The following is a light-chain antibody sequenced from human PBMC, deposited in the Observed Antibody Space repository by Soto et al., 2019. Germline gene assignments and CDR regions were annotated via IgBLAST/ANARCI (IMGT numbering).Light chain of an antibody. J-gene: IGKJ1*01. CDR2: KIA. V-gene: IGKV2-24*01. CDR3: MQATQSRPWT. CDR1: QSLVHSDGKTY. Sequence: DIVMTQTPLSSPVTLGQPASISCRSSQSLVHSDGKTYLSGLHQRPGQPPRLLIYKIANRFSGVPDRCTGSGAGTDFTLKISRVEAEDVWVYYCMQATQSRPWTFGQGTKLEIK.